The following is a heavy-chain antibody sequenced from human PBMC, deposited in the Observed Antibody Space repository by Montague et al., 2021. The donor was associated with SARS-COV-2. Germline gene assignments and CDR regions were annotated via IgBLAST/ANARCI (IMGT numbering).Heavy chain of an antibody. CDR3: ARERQLVDLGIYYYYYGMDV. D-gene: IGHD6-13*01. Sequence: SETLSLTCAVYRDSIVGGHWWSWVRQPPGKELQWIVEIYHRVSTNYNPSLKSRVTISVDKSKNQFSLKLSSVTAADTAVYYCARERQLVDLGIYYYYYGMDVWGQGTTVTVSS. V-gene: IGHV4-4*02. CDR2: IYHRVST. J-gene: IGHJ6*02. CDR1: RDSIVGGHW.